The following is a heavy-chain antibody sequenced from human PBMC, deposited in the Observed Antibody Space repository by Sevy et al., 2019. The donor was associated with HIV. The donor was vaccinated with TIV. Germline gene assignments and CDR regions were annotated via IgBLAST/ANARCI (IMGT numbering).Heavy chain of an antibody. CDR3: AAADMTTFGGQFRVFDF. CDR1: GFTFTSSA. Sequence: ASVKVSCKASGFTFTSSAVQWVRQTRGQRLQWIGWIVVGSGVTNYAQSFQERVSIIGDMSTSTVYMEVTSLTSDDTAVYYCAAADMTTFGGQFRVFDFWGPGTVVTVSS. V-gene: IGHV1-58*01. D-gene: IGHD3-16*01. J-gene: IGHJ3*01. CDR2: IVVGSGVT.